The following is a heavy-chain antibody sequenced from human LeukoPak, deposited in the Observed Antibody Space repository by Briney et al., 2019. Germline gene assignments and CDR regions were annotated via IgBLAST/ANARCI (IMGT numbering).Heavy chain of an antibody. CDR3: ARLSTDTAMVLNLLFDY. V-gene: IGHV4-39*01. J-gene: IGHJ4*02. CDR2: IYYSGST. CDR1: GGSINNSSYY. D-gene: IGHD5-18*01. Sequence: SETLSLTCTVSGGSINNSSYYWGWIRQHPGKGLEWIGSIYYSGSTYYNPSLKSRVTISVDTSKNQFSLKLSSVTAADTAVYYCARLSTDTAMVLNLLFDYWGQGTLVTVSS.